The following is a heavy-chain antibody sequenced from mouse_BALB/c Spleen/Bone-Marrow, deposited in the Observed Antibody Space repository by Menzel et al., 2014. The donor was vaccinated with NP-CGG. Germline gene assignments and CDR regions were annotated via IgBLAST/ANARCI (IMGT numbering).Heavy chain of an antibody. V-gene: IGHV5-17*02. D-gene: IGHD2-10*02. CDR3: ARGVWYHAMDY. Sequence: EVQGVESGGGLVQPGGPRKLSCAASGFTFSSFGMHWVRQAPEKGLEWVAYISSGSSTIYYADTGKGRFTISRDKPKNTLFLQMTSLRSEDTAMYYCARGVWYHAMDYRGQGTSVTVSS. CDR1: GFTFSSFG. CDR2: ISSGSSTI. J-gene: IGHJ4*01.